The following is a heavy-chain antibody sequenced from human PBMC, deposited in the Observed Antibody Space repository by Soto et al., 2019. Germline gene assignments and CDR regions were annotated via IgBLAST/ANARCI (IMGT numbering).Heavy chain of an antibody. CDR3: ARVEGSASSAGD. CDR1: GYSFTTYY. V-gene: IGHV1-2*02. Sequence: QVQLVQSGAEVKNPGASVKVSCKASGYSFTTYYIHWVRQAPGQGLEWMGFIHPATGRTKYAQKFQGRVTMTRDTSIKTAYMELTRLTSDDAAMYYCARVEGSASSAGDWGQGTLVTVS. D-gene: IGHD6-6*01. J-gene: IGHJ4*02. CDR2: IHPATGRT.